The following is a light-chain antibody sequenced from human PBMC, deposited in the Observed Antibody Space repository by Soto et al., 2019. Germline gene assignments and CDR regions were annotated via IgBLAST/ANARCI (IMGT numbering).Light chain of an antibody. V-gene: IGKV3-20*01. J-gene: IGKJ5*01. CDR1: QSVSSNY. CDR2: GAS. CDR3: QQYGDSFT. Sequence: EIVLTQSPDTLSLSPGESATLSCRASQSVSSNYLAWYQQKPGRAPRLLIYGASNRATGIPDRFSGSGSGTDFTITISRLEPEHFAVFYCQQYGDSFTFGQGTGLE.